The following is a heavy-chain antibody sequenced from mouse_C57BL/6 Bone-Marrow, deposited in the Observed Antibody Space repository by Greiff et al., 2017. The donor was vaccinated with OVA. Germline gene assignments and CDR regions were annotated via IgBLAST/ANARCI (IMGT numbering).Heavy chain of an antibody. CDR3: ARDLLLRYLYYAMDY. D-gene: IGHD1-1*01. Sequence: QVQLKESGAELVKPGASVKISCKASGYAFSSYWMNWVKQRPGKGLEWIGQIYPGDGDTNYNGKFKGKATLTADKSSSTAYMQLSSLTSEDSAVYFCARDLLLRYLYYAMDYWGQGTSVTVSS. V-gene: IGHV1-80*01. J-gene: IGHJ4*01. CDR2: IYPGDGDT. CDR1: GYAFSSYW.